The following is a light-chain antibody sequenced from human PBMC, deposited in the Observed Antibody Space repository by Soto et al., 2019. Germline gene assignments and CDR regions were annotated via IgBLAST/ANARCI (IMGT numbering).Light chain of an antibody. CDR2: YNS. Sequence: SYELTQPPSVSVAPGKTAKITGGGHNIGSKSVHWYQQKPGQAPVLVIYYNSDRPSGIPERFSGSNSGNTATLTISRVEAGDEADYYCQVWDIISDHVVFGGGTKLTVL. CDR1: NIGSKS. J-gene: IGLJ2*01. V-gene: IGLV3-21*04. CDR3: QVWDIISDHVV.